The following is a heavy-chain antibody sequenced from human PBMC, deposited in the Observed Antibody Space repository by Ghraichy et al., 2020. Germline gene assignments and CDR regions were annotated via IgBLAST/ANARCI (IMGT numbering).Heavy chain of an antibody. V-gene: IGHV3-23*01. Sequence: GGSLRLSCAASGFTFSSYAMSWVRQTPGKGLEWVSSISASGSSTYYADSVKGRFTISRDSSKNTLYVQMNSLRAEDTAVYYCAKVNQAYCSGGTCHSPVDYWGQGTLVTVSS. J-gene: IGHJ4*02. CDR1: GFTFSSYA. CDR3: AKVNQAYCSGGTCHSPVDY. CDR2: ISASGSST. D-gene: IGHD2-15*01.